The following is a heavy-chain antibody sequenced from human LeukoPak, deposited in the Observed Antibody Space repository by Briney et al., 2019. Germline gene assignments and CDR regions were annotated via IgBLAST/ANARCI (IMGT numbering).Heavy chain of an antibody. V-gene: IGHV4-59*01. CDR1: GGSISSFY. CDR3: ARGDPSGRPGIGFDY. CDR2: FHDSGGT. D-gene: IGHD1-26*01. Sequence: SETLSLPCTVSGGSISSFYWSWIRHPPGKGLEWIGHFHDSGGTKYNPSLESRVAISVDTSKNQFSLMVNSVTAADTAVYYCARGDPSGRPGIGFDYWGQGTLVTVSS. J-gene: IGHJ4*02.